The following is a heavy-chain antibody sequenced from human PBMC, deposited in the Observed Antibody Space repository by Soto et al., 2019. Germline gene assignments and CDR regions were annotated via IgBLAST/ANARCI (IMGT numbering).Heavy chain of an antibody. V-gene: IGHV1-69*13. CDR3: ARDRPITMIPDNWFDP. D-gene: IGHD3-22*01. J-gene: IGHJ5*02. CDR2: IIPIFGTA. Sequence: GGSVKVSCKASGGTFSSYAISWVRQPPGQGLEWMGGIIPIFGTANYAQKFQGRVTITADESTSTACMELSSLRSEDTAVYYCARDRPITMIPDNWFDPWGQGTLVTVSS. CDR1: GGTFSSYA.